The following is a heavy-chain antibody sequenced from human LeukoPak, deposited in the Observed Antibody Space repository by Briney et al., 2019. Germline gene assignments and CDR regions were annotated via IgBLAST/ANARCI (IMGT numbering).Heavy chain of an antibody. J-gene: IGHJ6*02. Sequence: SSETLSLTCTVSGVSISSGGYYWSWSRQHPGKGLEWIGYIYYSGSTYYNPSLKSRVTISVDTSKNQFSLKLSSVTAADTAVYYCARATSRRGSSGWRHPLDVWGQGTTVTVSS. V-gene: IGHV4-31*03. D-gene: IGHD6-19*01. CDR3: ARATSRRGSSGWRHPLDV. CDR1: GVSISSGGYY. CDR2: IYYSGST.